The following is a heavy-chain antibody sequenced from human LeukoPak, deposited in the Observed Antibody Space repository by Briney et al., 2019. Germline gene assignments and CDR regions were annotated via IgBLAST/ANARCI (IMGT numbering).Heavy chain of an antibody. V-gene: IGHV1-46*01. CDR2: INPSGGST. J-gene: IGHJ3*02. D-gene: IGHD4-23*01. CDR3: ARDPSTTVVTNDAFDI. CDR1: GYTFTSYY. Sequence: GASVKVSCKASGYTFTSYYMHWVRQAPGQGLEWMGIINPSGGSTSYAQKLQGRVTMTTDTSTSTAYMELRSLRSDDTAVYYCARDPSTTVVTNDAFDIWGQGTMVTVSS.